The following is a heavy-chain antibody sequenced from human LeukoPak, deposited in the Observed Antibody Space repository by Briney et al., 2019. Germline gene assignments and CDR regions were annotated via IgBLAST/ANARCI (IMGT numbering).Heavy chain of an antibody. CDR2: ISGSVGST. V-gene: IGHV3-23*01. J-gene: IGHJ4*02. CDR3: AKAPSAYGYSSFDF. CDR1: GFTFSNYA. Sequence: GGSLRLSCAASGFTFSNYAMTWVRQAPGKGLEWVSSISGSVGSTYYADSVKGRFTISRDSSKNTLFVQMHSLRAEDTAIYYCAKAPSAYGYSSFDFWGQGILVTVSS. D-gene: IGHD5-18*01.